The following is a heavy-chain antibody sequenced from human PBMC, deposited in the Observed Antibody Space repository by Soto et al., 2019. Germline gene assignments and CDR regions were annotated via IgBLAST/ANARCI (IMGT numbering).Heavy chain of an antibody. J-gene: IGHJ4*02. CDR3: ARVGAPSSGYVRYFDY. Sequence: PVGSLRLSCAASGFTFSDYYMSWIRQAPGKGLEWVSYISSSSSYTNYADSVKGRFTISRDNAKNSLYLQMNSLRAEDTAVYYCARVGAPSSGYVRYFDYWGQGTLVTVSS. CDR2: ISSSSSYT. CDR1: GFTFSDYY. D-gene: IGHD6-19*01. V-gene: IGHV3-11*06.